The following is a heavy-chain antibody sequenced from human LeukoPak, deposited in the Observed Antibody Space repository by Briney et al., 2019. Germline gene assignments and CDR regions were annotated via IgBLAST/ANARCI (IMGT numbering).Heavy chain of an antibody. CDR1: GFTFSSYS. V-gene: IGHV3-9*01. CDR2: ISWNSGSI. J-gene: IGHJ3*02. Sequence: PGGSLRLSRAASGFTFSSYSMNWVRQAPGKGLEWVSGISWNSGSIGYADSVKGRFTISRDNAKNSLYLQMNSLRAEDTALYYCAKDGPEAFDIWGQGTMVTVSS. CDR3: AKDGPEAFDI.